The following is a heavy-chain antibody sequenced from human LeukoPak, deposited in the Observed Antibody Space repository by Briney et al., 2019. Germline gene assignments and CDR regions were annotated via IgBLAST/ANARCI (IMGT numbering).Heavy chain of an antibody. V-gene: IGHV3-74*01. J-gene: IGHJ4*02. CDR2: INSDGTST. Sequence: GGSLRLSCAASRLTFSDQYFDWVRQAPGKGLVWVSRINSDGTSTSYADSVKGRFTISRDNAKNTLYLQMSSLRAEDTAVYYCAREHSSGRYSYDYWGQGTLVTVSS. D-gene: IGHD6-19*01. CDR1: RLTFSDQY. CDR3: AREHSSGRYSYDY.